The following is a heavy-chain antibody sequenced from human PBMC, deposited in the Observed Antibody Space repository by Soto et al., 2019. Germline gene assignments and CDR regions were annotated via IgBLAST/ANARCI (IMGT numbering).Heavy chain of an antibody. CDR3: AKNGDFWSWGMDA. J-gene: IGHJ6*02. V-gene: IGHV3-23*01. Sequence: EVRLLESGGALVQPGGSLRLSCAASGFTFSAYAMTWVRQAPGKGLEWVSLISGVGDGTYYADSVKGRFIISRDNTKNTLNLQMTSLRGEDTAVYFCAKNGDFWSWGMDAWGQGTTVTVSS. D-gene: IGHD3-3*01. CDR1: GFTFSAYA. CDR2: ISGVGDGT.